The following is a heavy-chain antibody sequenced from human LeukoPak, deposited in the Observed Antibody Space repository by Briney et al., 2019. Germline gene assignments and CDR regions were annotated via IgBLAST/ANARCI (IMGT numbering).Heavy chain of an antibody. Sequence: GASVKVSCKASGGTFSSYAISWVRQAPGQGLERMGRIIPIFGTANYAQKFQGRVTITTDESTSTAYMELSSLRSEDTAVYYCARGPLVVTAIPFLDYWGQGTLVTVSS. V-gene: IGHV1-69*05. J-gene: IGHJ4*02. CDR3: ARGPLVVTAIPFLDY. D-gene: IGHD2-21*02. CDR1: GGTFSSYA. CDR2: IIPIFGTA.